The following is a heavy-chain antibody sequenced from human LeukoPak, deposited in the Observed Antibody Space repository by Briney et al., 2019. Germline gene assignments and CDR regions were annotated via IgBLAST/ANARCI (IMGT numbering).Heavy chain of an antibody. CDR3: ASLRERSYYARGFDY. J-gene: IGHJ4*02. CDR1: SGSISSSSYY. CDR2: IYYSGST. V-gene: IGHV4-39*01. D-gene: IGHD3-3*01. Sequence: SETLSLTCTVSSGSISSSSYYWAWIRQPPGKGLECIGSIYYSGSTSYNPSLKSRVTISIDTSKNQFSLKLSSVTAADTAVYYCASLRERSYYARGFDYWGQGTLVTVSS.